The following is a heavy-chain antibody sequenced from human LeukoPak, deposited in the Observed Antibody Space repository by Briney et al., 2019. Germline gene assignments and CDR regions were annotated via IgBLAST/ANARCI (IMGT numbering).Heavy chain of an antibody. CDR2: IYTSGST. V-gene: IGHV4-61*02. J-gene: IGHJ4*02. Sequence: PSQTLSLTCTVSGGSVSSGSYYWSWIRQPAGKGLEWIGRIYTSGSTNYNPSLKSRVTISVDTSKNQFSLKLSSVTAADTAVYYCAREPLRVLAAAGHFDYWGQGTLVTVSS. CDR3: AREPLRVLAAAGHFDY. D-gene: IGHD6-13*01. CDR1: GGSVSSGSYY.